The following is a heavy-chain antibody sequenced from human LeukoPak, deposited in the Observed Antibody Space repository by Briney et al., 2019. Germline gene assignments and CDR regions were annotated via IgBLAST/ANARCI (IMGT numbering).Heavy chain of an antibody. CDR1: GFTFSSYE. D-gene: IGHD3-9*01. CDR3: AKDLGPYDILTGCDY. Sequence: GGSLRLSCAASGFTFSSYEMNWVRQAPGKGLEWVAVISYDGSNKYYADSVKGRSTISRDNSKNTLYLQMNSLRAEDTAVYYCAKDLGPYDILTGCDYWGQGTLVTVSS. CDR2: ISYDGSNK. V-gene: IGHV3-30*18. J-gene: IGHJ4*02.